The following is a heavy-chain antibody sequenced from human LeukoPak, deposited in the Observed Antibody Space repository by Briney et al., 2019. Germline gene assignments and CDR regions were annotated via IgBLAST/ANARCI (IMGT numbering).Heavy chain of an antibody. D-gene: IGHD5-12*01. CDR1: GYSFPNYW. CDR2: LYPGDSDT. CDR3: ASRLRERFDS. V-gene: IGHV5-51*01. J-gene: IGHJ4*02. Sequence: ESLKISCKGSGYSFPNYWIGWVRQMPGKGLEWLGILYPGDSDTRYSPSFQGQVTISADKSISTAYLQWSSLKASDTAMYYCASRLRERFDSWGQGTLVTVSS.